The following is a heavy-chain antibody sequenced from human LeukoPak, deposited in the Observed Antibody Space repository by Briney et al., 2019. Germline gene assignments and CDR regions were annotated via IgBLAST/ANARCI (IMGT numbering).Heavy chain of an antibody. J-gene: IGHJ5*02. D-gene: IGHD2-15*01. CDR1: GGFISSYY. Sequence: PSETLSLTCTVSGGFISSYYWSWIRQPPGKGLEWIGYIYYSGSTNYNPSLKSRVTISVDTSKNQFSLKLSFVTTADTAVYYCARALGYCSGGSCTRGYNWFDPWGQGTLVTVPS. CDR2: IYYSGST. V-gene: IGHV4-59*08. CDR3: ARALGYCSGGSCTRGYNWFDP.